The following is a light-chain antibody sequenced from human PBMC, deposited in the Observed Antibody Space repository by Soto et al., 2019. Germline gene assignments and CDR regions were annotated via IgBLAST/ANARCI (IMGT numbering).Light chain of an antibody. V-gene: IGKV3-11*01. J-gene: IGKJ4*01. CDR1: QSVSSY. CDR3: QHRSSWPLT. Sequence: EIVLTQSPATLSLSPGERATLSCRAGQSVSSYLAWYQQKPGQAPTLLIYDASTRATGIPARFSGSGSGTDFSLAISSLEPEDSAVYFCQHRSSWPLTFGGGTKVDIK. CDR2: DAS.